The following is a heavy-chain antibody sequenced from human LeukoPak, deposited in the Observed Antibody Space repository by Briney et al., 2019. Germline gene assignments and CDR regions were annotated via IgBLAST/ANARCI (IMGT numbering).Heavy chain of an antibody. CDR3: AGDRDYGFDY. Sequence: GGSLRLSCAASGFTFNIYAMNWVRQAPGKGLEWLSYISSSSSTIYYADSVKGRFTISRDNAKNSLYLQMNGLRDEDTAVYYCAGDRDYGFDYWGQGTLVTVSS. J-gene: IGHJ4*02. CDR2: ISSSSSTI. V-gene: IGHV3-48*02. D-gene: IGHD4-17*01. CDR1: GFTFNIYA.